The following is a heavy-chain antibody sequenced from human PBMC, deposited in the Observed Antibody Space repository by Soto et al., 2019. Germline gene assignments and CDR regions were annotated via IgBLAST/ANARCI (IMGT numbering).Heavy chain of an antibody. D-gene: IGHD2-2*01. V-gene: IGHV3-7*01. Sequence: GGSLRLSCAASGFTFNTYWMSWIRQAPGTGLEWVATVRQDDIEKHYVDSVKGRFTISRDNAANSLSLQMDSLGAEDSAIYYCARGCGRPSCSYYFDSWGRGILVTVSS. J-gene: IGHJ4*02. CDR3: ARGCGRPSCSYYFDS. CDR2: VRQDDIEK. CDR1: GFTFNTYW.